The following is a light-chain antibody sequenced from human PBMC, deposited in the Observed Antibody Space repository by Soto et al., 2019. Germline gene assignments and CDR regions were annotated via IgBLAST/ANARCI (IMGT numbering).Light chain of an antibody. Sequence: EIGLTQSPGTLSLSPGERATLSCRASQSVSNNYLAWYQQKPGQAPRLRIYGASNRATGIPDRLSGSGSGTDFTLTISRLEPEDFAVHYCQQYGSSGTFGQGTKVDIK. CDR2: GAS. CDR3: QQYGSSGT. CDR1: QSVSNNY. V-gene: IGKV3-20*01. J-gene: IGKJ1*01.